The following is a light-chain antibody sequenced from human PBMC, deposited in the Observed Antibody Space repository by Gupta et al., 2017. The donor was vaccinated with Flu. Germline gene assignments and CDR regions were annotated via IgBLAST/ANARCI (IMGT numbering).Light chain of an antibody. CDR1: SSDVGGYKY. Sequence: SSDVGGYKYVSWYQQQPGKAPKLMIYDVSNRPSGVSNRFSGSKSGSTASLTISGLRAEDEADYYCTSYTSSSTLVFGTGTKVTVL. J-gene: IGLJ1*01. CDR2: DVS. V-gene: IGLV2-14*04. CDR3: TSYTSSSTLV.